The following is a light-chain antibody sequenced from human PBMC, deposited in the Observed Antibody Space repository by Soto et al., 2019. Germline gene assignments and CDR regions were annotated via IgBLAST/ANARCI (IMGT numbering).Light chain of an antibody. CDR1: SGSVSTSYY. CDR2: NTN. Sequence: QTVVTQEPSFSVSPGRTVTLTCGLSSGSVSTSYYPSWYQQTPGQAPRTLIYNTNSRSSGVPDRFSGSILGNKAALTITGAQADDESDYYCALYMGSGISVFGGGTKLTVL. V-gene: IGLV8-61*01. J-gene: IGLJ3*02. CDR3: ALYMGSGISV.